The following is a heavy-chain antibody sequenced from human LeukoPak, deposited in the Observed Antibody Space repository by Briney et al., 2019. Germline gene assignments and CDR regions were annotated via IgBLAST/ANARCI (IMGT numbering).Heavy chain of an antibody. D-gene: IGHD3-22*01. J-gene: IGHJ4*02. CDR2: ISPSGDHR. CDR3: ARDAAYFDSSGYYPDPLDY. V-gene: IGHV3-21*01. CDR1: GFSFSAYN. Sequence: GGSLRLSCAASGFSFSAYNINWVRQAPGKGLEWVSCISPSGDHRYYADSVRGRFTISRDNAKNSVYLQMNSLRAEDTAVYYCARDAAYFDSSGYYPDPLDYWGQGTLVSASS.